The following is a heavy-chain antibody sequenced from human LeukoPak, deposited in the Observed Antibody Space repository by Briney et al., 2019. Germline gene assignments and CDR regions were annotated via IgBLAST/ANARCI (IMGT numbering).Heavy chain of an antibody. D-gene: IGHD6-13*01. J-gene: IGHJ1*01. V-gene: IGHV4-59*01. Sequence: SETLSLTCTVSGGSITSYYWSWIRQPPGKGLEWIAYISYSGSTNSNPSLKSRVTISVDTSKNQFSLRLTSVTAADTAVYYCAGSYSSTWYGDFQHWGQGTLVTVSS. CDR3: AGSYSSTWYGDFQH. CDR2: ISYSGST. CDR1: GGSITSYY.